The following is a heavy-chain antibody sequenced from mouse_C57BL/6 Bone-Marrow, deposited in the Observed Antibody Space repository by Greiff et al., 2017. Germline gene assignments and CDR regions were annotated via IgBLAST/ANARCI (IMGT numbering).Heavy chain of an antibody. CDR3: ARSSVGLLLYYFDY. V-gene: IGHV7-3*01. CDR1: GFTFTDYY. J-gene: IGHJ2*01. CDR2: IRNKANGYTT. Sequence: EVNVVESGGGLVQPGGSLSLSCAASGFTFTDYYMSWVRQPPGKALEWLGFIRNKANGYTTEYSASVKGRFTISRDNSQSILYLQRNALRAEDSATYYCARSSVGLLLYYFDYWGQGTTLTVSS. D-gene: IGHD2-3*01.